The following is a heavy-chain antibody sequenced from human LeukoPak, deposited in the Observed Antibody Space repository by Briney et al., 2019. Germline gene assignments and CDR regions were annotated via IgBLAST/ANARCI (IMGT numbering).Heavy chain of an antibody. Sequence: GGSLRLSCAASGFTFSSYAMSWVRQAPGKGLEWVSTISGSGSGGSTYYADSVKGRFTISRDNSKDTLYLQMNSLRAEDTAVYYCAKLLAVTNSRYFNYWGQGTLVTVSS. CDR1: GFTFSSYA. V-gene: IGHV3-23*01. J-gene: IGHJ4*02. CDR2: ISGSGSGGST. CDR3: AKLLAVTNSRYFNY. D-gene: IGHD6-19*01.